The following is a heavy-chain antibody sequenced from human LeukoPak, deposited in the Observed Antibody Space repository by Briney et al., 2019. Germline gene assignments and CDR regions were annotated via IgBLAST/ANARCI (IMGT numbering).Heavy chain of an antibody. Sequence: PGGSLRLSCAASGFTFSSYAMSWVRQAPGKGREWVSGISGRGDNTYYADSGKGRCTSSRNNCKNTLCRQVNSLGPEDTAAYYCAKGSYSDSSGSFYFDYWGQGPLVTVSS. D-gene: IGHD3-22*01. CDR3: AKGSYSDSSGSFYFDY. CDR2: ISGRGDNT. CDR1: GFTFSSYA. J-gene: IGHJ4*02. V-gene: IGHV3-23*01.